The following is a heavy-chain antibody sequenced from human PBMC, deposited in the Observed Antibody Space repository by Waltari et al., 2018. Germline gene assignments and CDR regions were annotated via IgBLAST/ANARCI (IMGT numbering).Heavy chain of an antibody. CDR2: IYYSGST. J-gene: IGHJ3*02. CDR3: ASTIFGVVKPTRWAFDI. V-gene: IGHV4-39*07. D-gene: IGHD3-3*01. CDR1: GGSISSSSYY. Sequence: QLQLQESGPGLVKPSETLSLTCTVSGGSISSSSYYWGWIRQPPGKGLEWIGSIYYSGSTYYNPSLKSRVTISVDTSKNQFSLKLSSVTAADTAVYYCASTIFGVVKPTRWAFDIWGQGTMVTVSS.